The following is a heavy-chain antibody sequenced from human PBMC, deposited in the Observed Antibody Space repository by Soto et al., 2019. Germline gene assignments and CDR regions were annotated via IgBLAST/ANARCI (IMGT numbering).Heavy chain of an antibody. D-gene: IGHD1-7*01. CDR2: IYHTGST. J-gene: IGHJ4*02. CDR1: GDPVSSGSYY. CDR3: ARAVAGVFDNWNYHYYDH. V-gene: IGHV4-31*03. Sequence: SETLSLTCSVSGDPVSSGSYYWTWVRQHPVKGLEWIGYIYHTGSTYYNPSLQSRVTISVDTSKNQFSLNLSSVTAADTAVYYCARAVAGVFDNWNYHYYDHWGQGTLVTVSS.